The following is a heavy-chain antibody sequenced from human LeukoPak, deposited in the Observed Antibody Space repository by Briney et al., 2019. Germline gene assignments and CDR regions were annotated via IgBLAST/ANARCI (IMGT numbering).Heavy chain of an antibody. J-gene: IGHJ6*03. D-gene: IGHD2-15*01. Sequence: GGSLRLSCAASGFNFNIYAMSWVRQAPGKGLQWVSTVSGSGANSHYADSVKGRFTISRDNSKNTLYLQMTSRRAEDRAVYYCAKGGDAGYCSGNSCSGYYFYMNVWGKGTTVTVFS. CDR3: AKGGDAGYCSGNSCSGYYFYMNV. V-gene: IGHV3-23*01. CDR2: VSGSGANS. CDR1: GFNFNIYA.